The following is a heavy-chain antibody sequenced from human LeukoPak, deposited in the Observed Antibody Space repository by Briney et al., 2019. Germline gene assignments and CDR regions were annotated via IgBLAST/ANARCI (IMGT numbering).Heavy chain of an antibody. CDR2: IYYSGST. J-gene: IGHJ4*02. Sequence: KPSETLSLTCTVSGGSISSYYWSWIRQPPGKGLEWIGYIYYSGSTNYNPSLKSRVTISVDTSKNQFSLKLSSVTAADTAVYYCARAVAGRGYSYGRGNYFDYWGQGTLVTVSS. D-gene: IGHD5-18*01. CDR1: GGSISSYY. V-gene: IGHV4-59*01. CDR3: ARAVAGRGYSYGRGNYFDY.